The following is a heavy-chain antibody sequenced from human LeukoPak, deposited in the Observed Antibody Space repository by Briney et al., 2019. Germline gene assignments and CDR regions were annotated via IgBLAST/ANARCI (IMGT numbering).Heavy chain of an antibody. V-gene: IGHV3-15*01. Sequence: NPRGSLRLSFAASGFSFSNSWMSWVRQAPGEGLEWVGRIRSKAADGTAIYAAPVEGRFTISRDDSKNTLHLQMNSLKTEDTAVYYCTTFTGSGPGGHFDHWGQGTLVTVSS. CDR2: IRSKAADGTA. J-gene: IGHJ4*02. CDR1: GFSFSNSW. CDR3: TTFTGSGPGGHFDH. D-gene: IGHD3-16*01.